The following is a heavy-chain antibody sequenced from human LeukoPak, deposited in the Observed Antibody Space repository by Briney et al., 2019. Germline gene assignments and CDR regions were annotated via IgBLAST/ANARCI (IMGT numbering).Heavy chain of an antibody. CDR1: GFTFSSYW. D-gene: IGHD2-2*01. V-gene: IGHV3-74*01. J-gene: IGHJ4*02. CDR2: INSDGSST. CDR3: ARDSFRYCSSTSCALDY. Sequence: GGSLRLSCAASGFTFSSYWMHWVRQAPGKGLVWVSRINSDGSSTSYADSVKGRYTISRDNAKNTLYLQMNSLRAEDTAVYYCARDSFRYCSSTSCALDYWGQGTLVTVSS.